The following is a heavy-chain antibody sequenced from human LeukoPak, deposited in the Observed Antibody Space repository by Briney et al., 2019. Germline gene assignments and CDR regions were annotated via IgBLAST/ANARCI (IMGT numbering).Heavy chain of an antibody. Sequence: GGSLRLSYAASGFTFSSYAMGWVRQAPGKGLEWVSAISGSGGSTYYADSVKGRFTISRDNSKNTLYLQMNSLRAEDTAVYYCAKDLSSSSSVVVVAAKHDYWGQGTLVTVSS. J-gene: IGHJ4*02. CDR1: GFTFSSYA. D-gene: IGHD2-15*01. CDR3: AKDLSSSSSVVVVAAKHDY. CDR2: ISGSGGST. V-gene: IGHV3-23*01.